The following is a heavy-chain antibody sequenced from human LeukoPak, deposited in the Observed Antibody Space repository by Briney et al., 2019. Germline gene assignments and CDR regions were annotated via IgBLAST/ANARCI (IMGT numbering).Heavy chain of an antibody. CDR3: ARVCSGGSCYRAFDY. CDR1: GGSISSYY. V-gene: IGHV4-4*09. CDR2: IYTSGST. D-gene: IGHD2-15*01. Sequence: SETLSLTCTVSGGSISSYYWSWIRQPPGKGLEWIGYIYTSGSTNYNPSLKSRVTISVDTSKNQFSLKLSSVTAADTAVYYCARVCSGGSCYRAFDYWGQGTLVTVSS. J-gene: IGHJ4*02.